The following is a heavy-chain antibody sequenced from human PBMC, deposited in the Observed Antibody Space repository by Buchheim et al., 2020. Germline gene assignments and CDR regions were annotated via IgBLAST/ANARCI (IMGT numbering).Heavy chain of an antibody. Sequence: EVQLLESGGGLVQPGGSLRLSCAASGFTFSSYAMSWVRQAPGKGLEWLANIKQDGSEKYYVDSVKGRFTISRDNAKNSLYLQMNSLRAGDTAVYYCARRRGDHTHYYFDYWGQGTL. CDR3: ARRRGDHTHYYFDY. CDR1: GFTFSSYA. V-gene: IGHV3-7*01. D-gene: IGHD5-24*01. J-gene: IGHJ4*02. CDR2: IKQDGSEK.